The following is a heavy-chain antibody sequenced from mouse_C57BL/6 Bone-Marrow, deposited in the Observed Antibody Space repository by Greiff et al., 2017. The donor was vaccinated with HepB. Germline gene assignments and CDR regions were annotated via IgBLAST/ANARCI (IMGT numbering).Heavy chain of an antibody. D-gene: IGHD1-1*01. CDR2: IDPEDGET. CDR3: ARTPFTTVVAYYAMDY. V-gene: IGHV14-2*01. CDR1: GFNIKDYY. J-gene: IGHJ4*01. Sequence: DVKLQESGAELVKPGASVKLSCTASGFNIKDYYMHWVKQRTEQGLEWIGRIDPEDGETKYAPKFQGKATITADTSSNTAYLQLSSLTSEDTAVYYCARTPFTTVVAYYAMDYWGQGTSVTVSS.